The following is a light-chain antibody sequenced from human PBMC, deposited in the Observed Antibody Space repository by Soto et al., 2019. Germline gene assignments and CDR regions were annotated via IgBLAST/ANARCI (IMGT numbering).Light chain of an antibody. J-gene: IGLJ1*01. CDR2: EVS. Sequence: QSALTQPASVSGSPGQSITISCTGTSSDVGGYNYVSWYQQQSGKAPKLMIFEVSERPSGVSNRFSGSKSGNAASLTISGLQAEDEADYYCCSYAGGATYVFGTGTKVTVL. V-gene: IGLV2-23*02. CDR3: CSYAGGATYV. CDR1: SSDVGGYNY.